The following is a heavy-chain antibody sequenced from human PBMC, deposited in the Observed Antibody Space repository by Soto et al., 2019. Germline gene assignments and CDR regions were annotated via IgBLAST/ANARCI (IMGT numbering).Heavy chain of an antibody. V-gene: IGHV3-23*01. J-gene: IGHJ3*01. CDR2: ITGSGDYT. D-gene: IGHD4-17*01. CDR3: GKDPNGDYFGAFDF. CDR1: GFTFRSYA. Sequence: ESGGGLVQPGGSLRLSCAASGFTFRSYALTWVRQAPGKGLEWVSSITGSGDYTRYTDSVKGRFTITRDNAKNSLFLQMKSLRADDTAIYYCGKDPNGDYFGAFDFWGQGTMVTVSS.